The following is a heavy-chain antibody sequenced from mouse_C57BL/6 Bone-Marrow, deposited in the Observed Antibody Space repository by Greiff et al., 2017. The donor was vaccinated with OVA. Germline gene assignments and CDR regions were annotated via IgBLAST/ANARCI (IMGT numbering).Heavy chain of an antibody. Sequence: VKLMESGAELVRPGTSVKMSCKASGYTFTNYWIGWAKQRPGHGLEWIGDIYPGGGYTNYNEKFKGKATLTADKSSSTAYMQFSSLTSEDSAIYYCARGAYYSIPYAMDYWGQGTSVTVSS. V-gene: IGHV1-63*01. J-gene: IGHJ4*01. CDR3: ARGAYYSIPYAMDY. CDR1: GYTFTNYW. D-gene: IGHD2-5*01. CDR2: IYPGGGYT.